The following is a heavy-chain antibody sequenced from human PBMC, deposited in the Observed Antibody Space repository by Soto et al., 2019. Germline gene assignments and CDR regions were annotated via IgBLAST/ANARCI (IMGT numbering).Heavy chain of an antibody. CDR1: GYSFTNYW. CDR3: ARKDCSGASCYSSDWFDP. V-gene: IGHV5-51*01. Sequence: GESLKISCKGSGYSFTNYWIGWVRQMPGKGLEWMGIIYPGDSDTRYSPSFQGQVTISADKSISTACLQWSSLKASDTAIYYCARKDCSGASCYSSDWFDPWGQGTLVTVSS. J-gene: IGHJ5*02. D-gene: IGHD2-15*01. CDR2: IYPGDSDT.